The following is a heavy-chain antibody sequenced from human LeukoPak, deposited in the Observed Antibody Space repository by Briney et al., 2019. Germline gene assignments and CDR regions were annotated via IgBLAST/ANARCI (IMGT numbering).Heavy chain of an antibody. CDR2: IKGDETYR. CDR3: VRDGDVYNFDH. Sequence: GGSLRLSCAASGFTFRSHWMHWVRQAPGKGMVWVSRIKGDETYRNYADPVKGRFTISRDNAKNKLYLQMTSLRAEDTAIYYSVRDGDVYNFDHWGQGALVTVSS. J-gene: IGHJ4*02. V-gene: IGHV3-74*01. CDR1: GFTFRSHW. D-gene: IGHD5-24*01.